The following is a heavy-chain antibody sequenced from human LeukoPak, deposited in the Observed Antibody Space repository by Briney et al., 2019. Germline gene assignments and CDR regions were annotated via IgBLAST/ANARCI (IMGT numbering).Heavy chain of an antibody. Sequence: PGGSLRLSCAASGFTFSSYSMNWVRQAPGKGLEWVSSISSSSSYIYYADSVKGRFTIYRDNAKNSLYLQMNSLRAEDTAVYYCARSGPAGIRANWFDPWGQGTLVTVSS. CDR3: ARSGPAGIRANWFDP. V-gene: IGHV3-21*01. CDR2: ISSSSSYI. D-gene: IGHD6-13*01. J-gene: IGHJ5*02. CDR1: GFTFSSYS.